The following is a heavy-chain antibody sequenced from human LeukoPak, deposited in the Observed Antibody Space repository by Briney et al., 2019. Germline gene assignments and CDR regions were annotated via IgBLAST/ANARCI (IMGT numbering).Heavy chain of an antibody. CDR1: GGSIGSFY. CDR2: IHYSGST. Sequence: SETLSLTCTVSGGSIGSFYWSWIRQSPGKGLEWIGFIHYSGSTNYNPSLTSRVTISVDTSKNQFSLRLTSVTAADTAVYYCARQVVATAPVGYWGQGTLVTVSS. V-gene: IGHV4-59*08. J-gene: IGHJ4*02. D-gene: IGHD2-15*01. CDR3: ARQVVATAPVGY.